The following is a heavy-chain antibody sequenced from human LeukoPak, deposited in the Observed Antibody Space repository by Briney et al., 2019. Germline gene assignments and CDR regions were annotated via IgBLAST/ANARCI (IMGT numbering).Heavy chain of an antibody. CDR2: ISWSSGSI. V-gene: IGHV3-9*01. CDR1: GFTFDDYA. CDR3: AKDRYSGSYYPKYFQH. D-gene: IGHD1-26*01. Sequence: GGSLRLSCAASGFTFDDYAMHWVRQAPGKGPEWVSGISWSSGSIGYADSVKGRFTISRDNAKNSLYLQMNSLRAEDTALYYCAKDRYSGSYYPKYFQHWGQGTLVTVSS. J-gene: IGHJ1*01.